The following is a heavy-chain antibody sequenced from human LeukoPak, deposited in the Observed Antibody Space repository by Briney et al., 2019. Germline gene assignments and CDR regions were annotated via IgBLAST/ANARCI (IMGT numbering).Heavy chain of an antibody. D-gene: IGHD3-10*01. CDR1: GYTFSSYG. CDR3: ARSSGTVTHRYYYYGMDV. J-gene: IGHJ6*02. Sequence: ASVKVSCKASGYTFSSYGISWVRQAPGQGLEWMGWISAYNGNTKYAQKLQGRVTMTTDTSTSTAYMELRSLRSDDTAVYYCARSSGTVTHRYYYYGMDVWGQGTTVTVSS. CDR2: ISAYNGNT. V-gene: IGHV1-18*01.